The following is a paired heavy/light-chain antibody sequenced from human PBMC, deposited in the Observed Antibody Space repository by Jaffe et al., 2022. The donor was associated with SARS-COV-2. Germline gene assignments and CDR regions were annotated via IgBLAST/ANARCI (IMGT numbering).Light chain of an antibody. CDR1: SSDVGSYNL. J-gene: IGLJ3*02. CDR3: YSYAGSNTWV. V-gene: IGLV2-23*01. Sequence: QSALTQPASVSGSPGQSITISCTGTSSDVGSYNLVSWYQQHPGKAPKLMIYEANRRPSGISYRFSGSKSGNTASLTISGLQAEDEADYYCYSYAGSNTWVFGGGTKLTVL. CDR2: EAN.
Heavy chain of an antibody. D-gene: IGHD6-13*01. Sequence: EVQLVESGGGLVQPGGSLRLTCAASGFMFDRYWMTWIRQAPGKGLEWVANIKEDGSEKYYVDSVKGRFTISRDNAKKLVYLQMNSLRAEDTAVYYCARGGYSSSWPWDWGQGTLVTVSS. CDR2: IKEDGSEK. J-gene: IGHJ4*02. V-gene: IGHV3-7*03. CDR3: ARGGYSSSWPWD. CDR1: GFMFDRYW.